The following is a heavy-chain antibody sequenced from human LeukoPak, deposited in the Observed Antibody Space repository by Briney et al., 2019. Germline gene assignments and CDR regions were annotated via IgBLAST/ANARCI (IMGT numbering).Heavy chain of an antibody. Sequence: PGRSLRLACAPSAFTLSSYGMGWVRQAARKGLEWGAVITYDGSNKYYADCVKGRFNISREKTKNTLYLQMNSLRAEDTAVYYCAREDDRNYYGLDDAFDIWGQGTMVTVSS. J-gene: IGHJ3*02. CDR1: AFTLSSYG. CDR3: AREDDRNYYGLDDAFDI. CDR2: ITYDGSNK. D-gene: IGHD3-10*01. V-gene: IGHV3-30*04.